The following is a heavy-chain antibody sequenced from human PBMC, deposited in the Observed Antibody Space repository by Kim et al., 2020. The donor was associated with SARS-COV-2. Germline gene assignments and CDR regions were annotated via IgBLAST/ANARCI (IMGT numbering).Heavy chain of an antibody. CDR3: ARDLGVVVVGIAVASPGVMDV. D-gene: IGHD6-19*01. Sequence: SETLSLTCTVSGGSISSSSYYWGWLRQPPGKGLKWIGSIYYSGSTYYNPSLQSRVTISVDTSKNQFSLKLSSVTAADTAVYYCARDLGVVVVGIAVASPGVMDVGGQGTTVTVSS. J-gene: IGHJ6*02. CDR2: IYYSGST. CDR1: GGSISSSSYY. V-gene: IGHV4-39*02.